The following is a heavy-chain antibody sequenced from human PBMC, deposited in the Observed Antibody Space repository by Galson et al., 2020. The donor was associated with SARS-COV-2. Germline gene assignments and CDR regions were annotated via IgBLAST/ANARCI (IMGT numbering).Heavy chain of an antibody. V-gene: IGHV3-23*01. CDR2: ITGSGGDT. CDR1: GFTFSTQA. D-gene: IGHD3-10*01. J-gene: IGHJ4*02. Sequence: LSLTCAASGFTFSTQAMHWVRQAPGKGLEWVSSITGSGGDTYYADSVKGRLTMSRDNSKNTLYLQMNSLRAEDTAVYYCARRGISGGSEKTFDYWGQGTLVTVSS. CDR3: ARRGISGGSEKTFDY.